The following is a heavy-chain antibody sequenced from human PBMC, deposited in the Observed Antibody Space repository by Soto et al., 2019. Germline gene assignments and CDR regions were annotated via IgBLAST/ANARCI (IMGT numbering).Heavy chain of an antibody. J-gene: IGHJ4*02. CDR2: INAGNGNT. D-gene: IGHD6-19*01. Sequence: ASVNGSSKAAEYTFTTYAIHSVRQAPGQRLEWMGWINAGNGNTKYSQKFQGRVTITRDTSASTAYMELSSLRSEDTAVYYCARDRQGWSHRFDYWGQGSLVTVSS. CDR3: ARDRQGWSHRFDY. CDR1: EYTFTTYA. V-gene: IGHV1-3*01.